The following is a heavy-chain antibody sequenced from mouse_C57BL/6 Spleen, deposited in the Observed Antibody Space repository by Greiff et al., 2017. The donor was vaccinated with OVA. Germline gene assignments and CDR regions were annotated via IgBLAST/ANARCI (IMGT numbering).Heavy chain of an antibody. CDR3: VRHRDYDYDGDYYAMDY. J-gene: IGHJ4*01. CDR1: GFSFNTYA. CDR2: IRSKSNNYAT. D-gene: IGHD2-4*01. Sequence: EVHLVESGGGLVQPKGSLKLSCAASGFSFNTYAMNWVRQAPGKGLEWVARIRSKSNNYATYYADSVKDRFTISRDDSESMLYLQMNNLKTEDTAMYYCVRHRDYDYDGDYYAMDYWGQGTSVTVSS. V-gene: IGHV10-1*01.